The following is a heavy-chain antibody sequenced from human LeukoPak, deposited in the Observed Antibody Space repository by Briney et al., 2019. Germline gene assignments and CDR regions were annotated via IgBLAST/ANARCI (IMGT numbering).Heavy chain of an antibody. CDR1: GFTFNNYG. Sequence: GGSLRLSCVPSGFTFNNYGMTWFRQAPGKGLEWVSTINSGGENTHYADFVKGRFTISRDNSKSTLYLQVNSLRAEDTAVYYCAKDGTSLIYYGSGSYLDYWGQGTLVTVSS. D-gene: IGHD3-10*01. CDR3: AKDGTSLIYYGSGSYLDY. J-gene: IGHJ4*02. CDR2: INSGGENT. V-gene: IGHV3-23*01.